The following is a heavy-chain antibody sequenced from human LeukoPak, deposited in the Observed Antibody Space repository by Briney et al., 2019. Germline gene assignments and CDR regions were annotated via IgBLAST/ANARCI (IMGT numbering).Heavy chain of an antibody. J-gene: IGHJ4*02. CDR1: GFTFGSYS. CDR2: ISSSGHTT. D-gene: IGHD3-3*01. CDR3: ARGALPSRHDFWGGYYRNLHYLDY. Sequence: GGSLRLSCAASGFTFGSYSMTWVRQAPGKGLEWLSYISSSGHTTYYAYSVKGRFTISRDNAENSLYLQMNSLTDEDTAVYYCARGALPSRHDFWGGYYRNLHYLDYWGQGTLVTVSS. V-gene: IGHV3-48*02.